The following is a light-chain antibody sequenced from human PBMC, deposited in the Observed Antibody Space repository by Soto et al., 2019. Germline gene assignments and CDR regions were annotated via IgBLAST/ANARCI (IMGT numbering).Light chain of an antibody. J-gene: IGLJ3*02. CDR3: TSYTSSTTVV. Sequence: QSVLTQPASVSGSPGQSITISCTGTSDVGGYDYVSWYQQHPGKAPKLIIYDVSIRPSGVSYRFSGSKSGNTASLSISGLQADDEADYHCTSYTSSTTVVFGGGTKLTVL. CDR1: SDVGGYDY. V-gene: IGLV2-14*01. CDR2: DVS.